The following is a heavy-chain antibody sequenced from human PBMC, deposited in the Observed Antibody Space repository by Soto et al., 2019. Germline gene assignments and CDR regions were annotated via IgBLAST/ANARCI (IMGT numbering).Heavy chain of an antibody. CDR1: GYTFTSYA. D-gene: IGHD6-19*01. V-gene: IGHV1-3*01. CDR2: ISAGNGNT. CDR3: ARAVAVAADFDY. Sequence: ASVKVSCKASGYTFTSYAMHWVRQAPGQRLEWMGWISAGNGNTKYSQKFQGRVTITRDTSASAAYMELSSLSSEDTAVYYCARAVAVAADFDYWGQGTLVTVSS. J-gene: IGHJ4*02.